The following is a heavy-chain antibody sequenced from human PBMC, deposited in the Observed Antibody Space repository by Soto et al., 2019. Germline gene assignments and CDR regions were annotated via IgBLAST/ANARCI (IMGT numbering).Heavy chain of an antibody. D-gene: IGHD3-10*01. CDR2: ISVYNYNT. CDR3: ARGGGYYGSGTSPFDY. CDR1: GYTFSNYG. J-gene: IGHJ4*02. V-gene: IGHV1-18*01. Sequence: QVQLVQSGAEVKKPGASVKVSCKTSGYTFSNYGIAWVRQAPGQGLEWMGCISVYNYNTNYAQKLQGRVTMTRDISTSTAYMELRSLISDDTAVYYCARGGGYYGSGTSPFDYWGQGTLVTVSS.